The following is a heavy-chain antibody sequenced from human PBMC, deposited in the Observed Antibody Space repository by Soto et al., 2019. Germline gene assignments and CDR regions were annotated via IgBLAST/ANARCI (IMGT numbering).Heavy chain of an antibody. CDR1: GGSISSGGYY. CDR2: IYYSGST. D-gene: IGHD3-3*01. CDR3: ARVIGHDFWSGYSTKHYYYYYMDV. J-gene: IGHJ6*03. V-gene: IGHV4-31*03. Sequence: SETLSLTCTVSGGSISSGGYYWSWIRQHPGKGLEWIGYIYYSGSTYYNPSLKSRVTISVDTSKNQFSLKLSSVTAADTAVYYCARVIGHDFWSGYSTKHYYYYYMDVWGKGTTVTVSS.